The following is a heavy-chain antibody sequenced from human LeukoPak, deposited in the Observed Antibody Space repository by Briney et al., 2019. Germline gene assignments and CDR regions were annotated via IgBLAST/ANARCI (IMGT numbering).Heavy chain of an antibody. J-gene: IGHJ5*02. CDR3: ARHFDSHYSNGWFVRVCWFDP. Sequence: SETLSLTCTVSGGSISSSSYYWGWIRQPPGKGLEWIGSIYYSGSTYYNPSLKSRVTISVDTSKNQFSLKLSSVTAADTAVYYCARHFDSHYSNGWFVRVCWFDPWRQGTLVTVSS. D-gene: IGHD6-19*01. CDR2: IYYSGST. V-gene: IGHV4-39*01. CDR1: GGSISSSSYY.